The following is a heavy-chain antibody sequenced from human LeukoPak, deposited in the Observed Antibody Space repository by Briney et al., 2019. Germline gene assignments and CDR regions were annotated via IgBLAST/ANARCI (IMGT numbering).Heavy chain of an antibody. Sequence: ASVKVSCKVSGYTLTELSMHWVRQAPGKGLEWMGGFDPEDGETIYAQKFQGRVTMTEDTSTDTAYMELSSLRSEDTAVYYCATVSYGLGAFDLWGQGTMVTVSS. CDR3: ATVSYGLGAFDL. CDR1: GYTLTELS. CDR2: FDPEDGET. V-gene: IGHV1-24*01. J-gene: IGHJ3*01. D-gene: IGHD5-18*01.